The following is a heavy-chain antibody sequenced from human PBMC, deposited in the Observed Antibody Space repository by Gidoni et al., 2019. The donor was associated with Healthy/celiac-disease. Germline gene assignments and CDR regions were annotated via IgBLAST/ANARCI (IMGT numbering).Heavy chain of an antibody. Sequence: QVQLQQWGAGLLKPSETLSLTCAVYGGSFSGYYWSWIRQPPGKGLEWIGEINHSGSTNYNPSLKSRVTISVDTSKNQFSLKLSSVTAADTAVYYCARGMNGDRNDYWGQGTLVTVSS. D-gene: IGHD4-17*01. CDR1: GGSFSGYY. CDR3: ARGMNGDRNDY. CDR2: INHSGST. J-gene: IGHJ4*02. V-gene: IGHV4-34*01.